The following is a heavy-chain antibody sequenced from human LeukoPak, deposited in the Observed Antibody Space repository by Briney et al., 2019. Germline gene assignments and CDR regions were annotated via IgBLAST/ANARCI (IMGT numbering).Heavy chain of an antibody. Sequence: QPGRSLRLSCAASGFTFDDYAMHWVRQAPGKGLEWVSGISWNSGSIGYADSVKGRFTISRDNAKNSLYLQMNSLRAGDMALYYCAKGGDYGDSYFDYWGQGTLVTVSS. CDR1: GFTFDDYA. CDR2: ISWNSGSI. CDR3: AKGGDYGDSYFDY. J-gene: IGHJ4*02. D-gene: IGHD4-17*01. V-gene: IGHV3-9*03.